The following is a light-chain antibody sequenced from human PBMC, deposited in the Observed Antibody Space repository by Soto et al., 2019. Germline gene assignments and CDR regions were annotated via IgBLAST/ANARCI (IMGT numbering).Light chain of an antibody. V-gene: IGKV1-16*01. CDR1: QGISTY. CDR3: QQYNSYWT. Sequence: DIQMTQSPSSLSESAGDRVTITCRASQGISTYLNWYQQKPGKAPKLLIYAASSLQSGVPSRFSGRGSGTEFTLTISSLQPDDFATYYCQQYNSYWTFGQGTKVDIK. CDR2: AAS. J-gene: IGKJ1*01.